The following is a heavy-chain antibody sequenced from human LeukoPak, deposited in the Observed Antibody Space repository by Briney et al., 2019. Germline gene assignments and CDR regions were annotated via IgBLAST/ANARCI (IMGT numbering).Heavy chain of an antibody. Sequence: GGSLRLSCAASGFTFSSYSMNWVRQAPGKGLEWVSSISSSSSYIYYADSVKGRFTIFRDNAKNSLYLQMNSLRAEDTAVYYCAQGGARGSSTSFYYYMDVWGKGTTVTVSS. D-gene: IGHD2-2*01. J-gene: IGHJ6*03. CDR3: AQGGARGSSTSFYYYMDV. CDR2: ISSSSSYI. CDR1: GFTFSSYS. V-gene: IGHV3-21*01.